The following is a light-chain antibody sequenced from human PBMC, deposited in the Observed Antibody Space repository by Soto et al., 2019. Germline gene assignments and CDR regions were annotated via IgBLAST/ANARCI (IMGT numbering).Light chain of an antibody. J-gene: IGKJ1*01. V-gene: IGKV3-15*01. Sequence: EIVSTQSPATLSVSPGERATLSFRSSQSVSSNLAWYQQKPGQAPRLLIYGASTRATGIPARFSGSGSGTEFTLTISSLQSEDFAVYYCQQYNNWPPVTFGQGTKVDI. CDR1: QSVSSN. CDR3: QQYNNWPPVT. CDR2: GAS.